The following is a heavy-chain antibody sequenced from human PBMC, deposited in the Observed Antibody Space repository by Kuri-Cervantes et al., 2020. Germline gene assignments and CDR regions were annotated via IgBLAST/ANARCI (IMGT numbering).Heavy chain of an antibody. Sequence: GESLKISCAASGFTFSSYNMNWVRQAPGKGLEWVGRIKSKTDGGTTDYAAPVKGRFTISRDDSKNTLYLQMNSLKTEDTAVYYCTTVGVAAYYYYYYGMDVWGQGTTVTVSS. CDR2: IKSKTDGGTT. V-gene: IGHV3-15*01. D-gene: IGHD6-6*01. J-gene: IGHJ6*02. CDR3: TTVGVAAYYYYYYGMDV. CDR1: GFTFSSYN.